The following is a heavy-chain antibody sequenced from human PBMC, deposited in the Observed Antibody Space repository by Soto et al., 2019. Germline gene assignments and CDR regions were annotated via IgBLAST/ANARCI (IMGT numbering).Heavy chain of an antibody. J-gene: IGHJ4*02. Sequence: GGSLRLSCAASGFTFSSYAMHWVRQAPGKGLEWVAVISYDGSNKYYADSVKGRFTISRDNSKNTLYLQMNSLRAEDTAVYYCARGPERIAAAGAASDMTDDWGQGTLVTVSS. D-gene: IGHD6-13*01. CDR1: GFTFSSYA. CDR2: ISYDGSNK. CDR3: ARGPERIAAAGAASDMTDD. V-gene: IGHV3-30-3*01.